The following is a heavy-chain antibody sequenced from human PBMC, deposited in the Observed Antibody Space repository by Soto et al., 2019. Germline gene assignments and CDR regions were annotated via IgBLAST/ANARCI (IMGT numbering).Heavy chain of an antibody. CDR2: IYYSGST. D-gene: IGHD3-10*01. CDR3: ARDFTRQNYPDAFDI. J-gene: IGHJ3*02. V-gene: IGHV4-31*03. Sequence: QVQLQESGPGLVKPSQTLSLTCTVSGGSISSGGYYWSWIRQHPGKGLEWIGYIYYSGSTYYNPSLKSRVTISVDKSKNQFSLNLRSVTAADTAVYYCARDFTRQNYPDAFDIWGQGTMVTVSS. CDR1: GGSISSGGYY.